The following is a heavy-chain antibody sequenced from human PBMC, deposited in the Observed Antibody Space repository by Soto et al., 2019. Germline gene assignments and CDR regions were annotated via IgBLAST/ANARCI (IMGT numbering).Heavy chain of an antibody. CDR1: GGSISSGGSS. Sequence: QLQLQESGSGLVKPSQTLSLTCAVSGGSISSGGSSWSWIRQPPGKGLEWIGYIYHSGSTYYNPTLKSRVTTSVDRSKTQFSLKLSSVTAADTAVSYCARAGDSSGPVALGYWGQGTLVTVSS. D-gene: IGHD6-19*01. J-gene: IGHJ4*02. CDR2: IYHSGST. V-gene: IGHV4-30-2*01. CDR3: ARAGDSSGPVALGY.